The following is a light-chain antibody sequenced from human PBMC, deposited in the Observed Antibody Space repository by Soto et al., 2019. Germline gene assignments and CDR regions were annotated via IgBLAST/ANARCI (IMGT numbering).Light chain of an antibody. J-gene: IGKJ4*01. CDR1: QSVLYSSNNKNY. CDR3: QQYYTTPRT. CDR2: WAS. Sequence: DIVMTQSPDSLAVSLGERATINCKSSQSVLYSSNNKNYLAWYQQKPGQPPKLLISWASTRESGVPDRFSGSGSGTDSTLTISSLQAEDVAVYYCQQYYTTPRTFGGGTKVEIK. V-gene: IGKV4-1*01.